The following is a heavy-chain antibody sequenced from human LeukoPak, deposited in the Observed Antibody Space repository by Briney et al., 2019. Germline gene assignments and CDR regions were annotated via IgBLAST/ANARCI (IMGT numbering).Heavy chain of an antibody. CDR2: IYHSGST. CDR3: ARETYYYDSSGYLRTTYFDY. D-gene: IGHD3-22*01. Sequence: PQTLSLTCTVSAGSISIGGYYWSWIRQPPGKGLEWTGYIYHSGSTYYNPSLKSRVTISVDRSKNQFSVKLSSVTAADTAGCYCARETYYYDSSGYLRTTYFDYWGQGTLVTVSS. CDR1: AGSISIGGYY. V-gene: IGHV4-30-2*01. J-gene: IGHJ4*02.